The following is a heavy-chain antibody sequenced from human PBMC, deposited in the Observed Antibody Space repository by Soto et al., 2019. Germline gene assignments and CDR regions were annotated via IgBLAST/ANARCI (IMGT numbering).Heavy chain of an antibody. D-gene: IGHD3-22*01. Sequence: GESLKISCKVSGYSFTSYWISWVRQMPGKVLEWMGRIDPSDSYTNYSPSFQGHVTISADKSISTAYLQWSSMKASETAMYYCARARINMIKLGAFDIWGQRKMVTVS. CDR1: GYSFTSYW. J-gene: IGHJ3*02. V-gene: IGHV5-10-1*01. CDR3: ARARINMIKLGAFDI. CDR2: IDPSDSYT.